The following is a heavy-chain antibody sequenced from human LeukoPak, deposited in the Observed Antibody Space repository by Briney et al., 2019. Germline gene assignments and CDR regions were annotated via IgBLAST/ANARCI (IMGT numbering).Heavy chain of an antibody. V-gene: IGHV4-38-2*01. D-gene: IGHD3-3*01. CDR2: IYHGGST. J-gene: IGHJ4*02. CDR1: GYSISSGYY. CDR3: ARYYDFWSGYYLDY. Sequence: SETLSLTCAVSGYSISSGYYWGWIRQPPGKGLEWIGSIYHGGSTYYNPSLKSRVTISVDTSKHQFSLRLSSVPAADTAVYYCARYYDFWSGYYLDYWGQGTLVTVSS.